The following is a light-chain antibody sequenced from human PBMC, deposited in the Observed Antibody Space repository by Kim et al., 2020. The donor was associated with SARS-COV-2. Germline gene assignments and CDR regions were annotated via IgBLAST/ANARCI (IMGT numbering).Light chain of an antibody. J-gene: IGKJ1*01. CDR3: QHFRT. CDR1: ESINNW. Sequence: PSTLCASVGDRVTITCRASESINNWLAWYQQKQGKAPKVLIYKASTLESGVPSRFSGSGSGTDFTLTISSLQPDDFATYYCQHFRTFGQGTKLEI. V-gene: IGKV1-5*03. CDR2: KAS.